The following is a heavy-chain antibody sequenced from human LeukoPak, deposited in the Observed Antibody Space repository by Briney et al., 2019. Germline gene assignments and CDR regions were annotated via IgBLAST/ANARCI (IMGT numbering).Heavy chain of an antibody. CDR3: ARELSWEQLVQTDPKTGFDY. CDR2: INPSGGST. J-gene: IGHJ4*02. Sequence: ASVKVSCKASGYTFTSYYMHWVRQAPGQGLEWMGIINPSGGSTSYAQKFQGRVTMTRDTSTSTVYMGLSSLRSEDTAVYYCARELSWEQLVQTDPKTGFDYWGQGTLVTVSS. V-gene: IGHV1-46*01. D-gene: IGHD6-13*01. CDR1: GYTFTSYY.